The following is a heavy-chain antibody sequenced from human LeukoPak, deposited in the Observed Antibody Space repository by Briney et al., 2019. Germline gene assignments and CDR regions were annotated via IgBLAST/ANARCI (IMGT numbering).Heavy chain of an antibody. D-gene: IGHD6-19*01. CDR1: GGTFSSYA. CDR3: ARGVSSGWPGDNWFDP. V-gene: IGHV1-69*13. Sequence: SVKVSCKASGGTFSSYAISWVRQAPGQGLEWMGGIIPIFGTANYAQKFQGRVTITADESTSTAYMELSSLRSEDTAVYYCARGVSSGWPGDNWFDPWGQGTLVTASS. CDR2: IIPIFGTA. J-gene: IGHJ5*02.